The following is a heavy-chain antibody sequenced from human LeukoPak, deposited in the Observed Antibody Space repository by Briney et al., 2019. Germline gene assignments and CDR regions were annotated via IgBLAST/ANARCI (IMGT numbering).Heavy chain of an antibody. J-gene: IGHJ4*02. CDR3: AREGGYSGYDADY. Sequence: PGGSLRLSCAASGFTFSSYAMSWVRQAPGKGLEWVSAISGSGHIYYADSVKGRVTISRDNAKNSLYMQMNSLRAEDTAVYYCAREGGYSGYDADYWGQGTLVTVSS. V-gene: IGHV3-21*01. D-gene: IGHD5-12*01. CDR1: GFTFSSYA. CDR2: ISGSGHI.